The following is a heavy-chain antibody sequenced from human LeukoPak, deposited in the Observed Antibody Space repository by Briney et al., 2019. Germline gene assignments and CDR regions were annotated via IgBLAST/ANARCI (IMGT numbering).Heavy chain of an antibody. CDR1: GGTFSSYA. CDR3: ATDYYYDSSGPYFDY. D-gene: IGHD3-22*01. CDR2: IIPIFGTA. V-gene: IGHV1-69*06. Sequence: SVKVSCKASGGTFSSYAISWVRQAPGQGLEWMGGIIPIFGTANYAQKFQGRVTMTEDTSTDTAYMELSSLRSEDTAVYYCATDYYYDSSGPYFDYWGQGTLVTVSS. J-gene: IGHJ4*02.